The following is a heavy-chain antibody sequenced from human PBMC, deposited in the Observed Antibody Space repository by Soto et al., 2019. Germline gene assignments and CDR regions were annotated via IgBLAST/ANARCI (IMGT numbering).Heavy chain of an antibody. CDR3: TTDGGQWLLLPYY. Sequence: EVQLVESGGGLVKPGGSLRLSCAASGFTFSNAWMNWVRQAPGKGLEWVGRIKSKTDDGTTDYAAPVKGRFTISRDDSKNTLYLQMNSLKTEDTAVYYCTTDGGQWLLLPYYWGQGTLVTVSS. V-gene: IGHV3-15*07. CDR2: IKSKTDDGTT. J-gene: IGHJ4*02. CDR1: GFTFSNAW. D-gene: IGHD3-22*01.